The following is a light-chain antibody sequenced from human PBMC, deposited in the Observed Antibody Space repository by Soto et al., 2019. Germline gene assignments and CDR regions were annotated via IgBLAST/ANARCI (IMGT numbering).Light chain of an antibody. CDR2: VAS. CDR3: HQRSNWPRT. V-gene: IGKV3-11*01. J-gene: IGKJ2*02. Sequence: EIVLTQSPATLSLSPGERVTLSCRTSQSVSSYLAWYQQKPGQAPRLLIYVASNRATGIPARFSGSGSGTDFTLTISSLEPEDFAVYFCHQRSNWPRTFGQGTKLEIK. CDR1: QSVSSY.